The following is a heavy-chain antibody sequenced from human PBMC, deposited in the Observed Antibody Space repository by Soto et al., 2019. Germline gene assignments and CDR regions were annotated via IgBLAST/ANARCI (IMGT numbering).Heavy chain of an antibody. CDR3: TRDPTYDYVWGSYRYTGRDAFDI. D-gene: IGHD3-16*02. V-gene: IGHV3-49*04. CDR2: IRSKAYGGTT. J-gene: IGHJ3*02. CDR1: GFTSGDYA. Sequence: PGGSLSLSCTASGFTSGDYAMSWVRQAPEKGLEWVCFIRSKAYGGTTEYAAYVKGRFTISRDDSKSIAYLQMNSLKTEDTAVYDCTRDPTYDYVWGSYRYTGRDAFDIWGQGTMVTVSS.